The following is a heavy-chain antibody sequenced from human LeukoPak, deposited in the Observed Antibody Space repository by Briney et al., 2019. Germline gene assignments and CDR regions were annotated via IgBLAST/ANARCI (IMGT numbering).Heavy chain of an antibody. D-gene: IGHD2-2*01. J-gene: IGHJ5*02. Sequence: GGSLRLSCAASGFTFSDYYMIWIRQAPGKGLEWVSYISSSGSTIYYADSVKGRFTISRDNAKNSLYLQMNSLRAEDTAVYYCARDGCSSTSCYLPGAFDPWGQGTLVTVSS. CDR1: GFTFSDYY. V-gene: IGHV3-11*01. CDR3: ARDGCSSTSCYLPGAFDP. CDR2: ISSSGSTI.